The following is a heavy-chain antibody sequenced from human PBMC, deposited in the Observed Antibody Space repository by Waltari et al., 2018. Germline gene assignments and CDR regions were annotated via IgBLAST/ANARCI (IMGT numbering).Heavy chain of an antibody. V-gene: IGHV4-38-2*01. CDR2: IYHSGST. D-gene: IGHD2-21*01. CDR3: ATQGVVVIAMRYFDL. Sequence: QVQLQESGPGLVKPSETLSLTCAVSGYSISSGYYWGWIRPPPGKGLEWIGSIYHSGSTYYTPSLKSRVTISVDTSKNQFSLKLSSVTAADTAVDYCATQGVVVIAMRYFDLWGRGTLATVSS. CDR1: GYSISSGYY. J-gene: IGHJ2*01.